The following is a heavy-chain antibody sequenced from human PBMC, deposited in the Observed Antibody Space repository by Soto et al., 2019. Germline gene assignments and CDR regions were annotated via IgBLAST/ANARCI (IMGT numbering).Heavy chain of an antibody. Sequence: QVQLVESGGGVVQPGGSLRLSCVVSGFTFSSHGMQWVRQAPGKGLEWVAVVGYDGKVSHYTDSVKGRFTVSRDNSKDTLYLQMNSLRAEDTAVYYCAKEFRHDNWLFEHWGQGTLVTVSP. CDR3: AKEFRHDNWLFEH. V-gene: IGHV3-33*03. J-gene: IGHJ1*01. CDR1: GFTFSSHG. D-gene: IGHD3-22*01. CDR2: VGYDGKVS.